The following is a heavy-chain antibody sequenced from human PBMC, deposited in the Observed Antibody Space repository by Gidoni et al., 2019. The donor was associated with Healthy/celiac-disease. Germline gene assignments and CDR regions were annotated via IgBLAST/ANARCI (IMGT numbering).Heavy chain of an antibody. J-gene: IGHJ6*02. Sequence: QVQLQESGPGLVKPSQTLSLTCTVSGGSISSGSYYWSWIRQPAGKGLEWIGRIYTSGSTNYNPSLKSRVTMSVDTSKNQFSLKLSSVTAADTAVYYCARERYSGSYDYYYGMDVWGQGTTVTVSS. CDR2: IYTSGST. CDR1: GGSISSGSYY. D-gene: IGHD1-26*01. V-gene: IGHV4-61*02. CDR3: ARERYSGSYDYYYGMDV.